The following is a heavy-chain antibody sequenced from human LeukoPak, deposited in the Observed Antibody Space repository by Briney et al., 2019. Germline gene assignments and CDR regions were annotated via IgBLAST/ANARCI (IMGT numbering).Heavy chain of an antibody. V-gene: IGHV3-66*02. Sequence: GGSLRLSCAASGFTVSSNYMSWVRQAPGKGLEWVSVIYSGGGTDYADSVKGRFTISRDNSKNTLYLQMNSLRAEDTAVYYCARAVGVTAIHNAFDIWGQGTMVTVS. D-gene: IGHD2-21*02. J-gene: IGHJ3*02. CDR2: IYSGGGT. CDR1: GFTVSSNY. CDR3: ARAVGVTAIHNAFDI.